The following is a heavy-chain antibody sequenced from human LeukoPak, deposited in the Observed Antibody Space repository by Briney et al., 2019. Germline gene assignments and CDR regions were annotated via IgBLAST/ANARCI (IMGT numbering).Heavy chain of an antibody. CDR1: GFTFSRYW. J-gene: IGHJ3*01. CDR3: ARNSPVARTNDAFDV. D-gene: IGHD5-12*01. CDR2: INLEGSST. V-gene: IGHV3-74*01. Sequence: LPGGSLRLSCAGSGFTFSRYWMHWVRQAPGKGLVWVSRINLEGSSTSYADSVKGRFTISRDNAKNTLYLQMNSLRVEDTAVYYCARNSPVARTNDAFDVWGQGTMVTVSS.